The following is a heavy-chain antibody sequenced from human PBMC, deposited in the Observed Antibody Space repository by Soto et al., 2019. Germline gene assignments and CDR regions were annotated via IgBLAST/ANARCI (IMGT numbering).Heavy chain of an antibody. D-gene: IGHD6-13*01. CDR3: ARDHPDSSSWYTWFDP. Sequence: SHTRALNCAIPGHSVTSNSAACNWLSQSPSRDLQWLGMTDYRSKWYNDYAVSVKSRITTNPDTSKNQISLQMNSVTPEDTAGYYWARDHPDSSSWYTWFDPSSHGTLVT. CDR2: TDYRSKWYN. J-gene: IGHJ5*02. V-gene: IGHV6-1*01. CDR1: GHSVTSNSAA.